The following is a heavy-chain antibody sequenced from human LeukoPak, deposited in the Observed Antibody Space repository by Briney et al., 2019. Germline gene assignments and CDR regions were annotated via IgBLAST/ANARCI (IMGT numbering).Heavy chain of an antibody. Sequence: SQTLSLTCAISGDXVSSNSAAWSWIRQSPSRGLEWLGRTYYRSKWYNDYAVSVRGRITINPDTSKNQFSLHLYSVTPEDTAVYYCARGSHDSTWYWGQGTLVTVSS. V-gene: IGHV6-1*01. D-gene: IGHD3-22*01. CDR2: TYYRSKWYN. CDR3: ARGSHDSTWY. CDR1: GDXVSSNSAA. J-gene: IGHJ4*02.